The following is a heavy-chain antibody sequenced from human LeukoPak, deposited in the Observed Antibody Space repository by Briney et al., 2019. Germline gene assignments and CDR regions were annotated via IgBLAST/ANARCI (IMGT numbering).Heavy chain of an antibody. V-gene: IGHV4-4*09. CDR2: IYTNGNT. D-gene: IGHD5/OR15-5a*01. Sequence: SETLSLTCTVSGGSISSYYWCWIRQPPGKGLEWIGYIYTNGNTDYNPSLKSRVTISVDTSKNQFSLRLSSVTAADTAVYFCARQRDVYDSNYFDYWGPGDLVTVSS. J-gene: IGHJ4*02. CDR3: ARQRDVYDSNYFDY. CDR1: GGSISSYY.